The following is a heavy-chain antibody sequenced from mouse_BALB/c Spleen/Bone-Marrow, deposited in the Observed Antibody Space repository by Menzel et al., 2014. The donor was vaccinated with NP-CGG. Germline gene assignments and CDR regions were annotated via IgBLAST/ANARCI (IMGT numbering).Heavy chain of an antibody. CDR2: ISGDGRYT. CDR3: ARHAYYDQTEVSFVC. V-gene: IGHV5-9-2*01. D-gene: IGHD2-4*01. J-gene: IGHJ3*01. Sequence: EVQLVESGGGLVKSGGSLKLSCAASGFSFSNYGMSWLRQTPEKRLEWVATISGDGRYTFYSDSVKGRFPISRDNAKNNLYLQLSSLRSEDTALYYCARHAYYDQTEVSFVCWGQGTLVTVSA. CDR1: GFSFSNYG.